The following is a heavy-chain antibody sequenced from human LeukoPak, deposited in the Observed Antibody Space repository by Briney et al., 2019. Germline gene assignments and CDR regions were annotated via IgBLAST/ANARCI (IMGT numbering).Heavy chain of an antibody. J-gene: IGHJ6*03. CDR3: ARGLQKVCSSSWSGRYYYYYMDV. CDR2: IYHSGST. D-gene: IGHD6-13*01. V-gene: IGHV4-4*02. CDR1: GGSISSSNW. Sequence: KSSETLSLTCAVSGGSISSSNWWSWVRQPPGKGLEWIGEIYHSGSTNYNPSLKSRVTISVDKSKNQFSLKLSSVTAADTAVYYCARGLQKVCSSSWSGRYYYYYMDVWGKGTTVTVSS.